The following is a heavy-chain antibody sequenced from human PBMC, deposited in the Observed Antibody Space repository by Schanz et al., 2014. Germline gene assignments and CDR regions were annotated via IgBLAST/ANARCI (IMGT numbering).Heavy chain of an antibody. CDR2: IYYSGNT. J-gene: IGHJ4*02. Sequence: QLQLQESGPGLVKPSETLSLTCSVSGASISSTTYYWGWVRQPPGKGLEWIGNIYYSGNTYYNPSRESRVTVSIDTSRTQFSLPLTSVTAADTAVYYCARHHDFWSGPDGRYLDLWGQGTLVTVSS. CDR3: ARHHDFWSGPDGRYLDL. V-gene: IGHV4-39*01. D-gene: IGHD3-3*01. CDR1: GASISSTTYY.